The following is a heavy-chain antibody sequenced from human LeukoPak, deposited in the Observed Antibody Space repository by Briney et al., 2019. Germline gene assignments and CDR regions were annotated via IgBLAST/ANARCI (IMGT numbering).Heavy chain of an antibody. CDR3: ARDGYKDIYFDY. CDR1: GFTFTNYW. D-gene: IGHD5-24*01. Sequence: PGGSLRLSCTASGFTFTNYWMSWVRQAPGKGLESVANIKQDENEKHYVDSVRGRFTISRDNAKNSVFLQMNSLRAEDTAVYSCARDGYKDIYFDYWGQGTLVTVSA. V-gene: IGHV3-7*01. J-gene: IGHJ4*02. CDR2: IKQDENEK.